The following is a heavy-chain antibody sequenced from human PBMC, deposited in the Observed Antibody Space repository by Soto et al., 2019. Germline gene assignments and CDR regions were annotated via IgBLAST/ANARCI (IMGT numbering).Heavy chain of an antibody. D-gene: IGHD3-22*01. V-gene: IGHV3-49*04. CDR2: IRSKAYGGTT. Sequence: EVQLVESGGGLVQPERSLRLSCTASGFTFGDYAMSWVRQAPGKGLEWVGFIRSKAYGGTTEYAASVKGRFTISRDDSKSIAYLQMNSLKPEDTAVYYCTRDYYYDSSGYYYWGQGTLVTVSS. CDR3: TRDYYYDSSGYYY. CDR1: GFTFGDYA. J-gene: IGHJ4*02.